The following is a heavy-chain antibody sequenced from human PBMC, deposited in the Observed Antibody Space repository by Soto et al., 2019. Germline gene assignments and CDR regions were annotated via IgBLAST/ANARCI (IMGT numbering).Heavy chain of an antibody. Sequence: ASVKVSCTASGYTFTCYYMHLVRQAPGQGLEWMGWINPNSGGTNYAQKFQGWVTMTRDTSISTAYMELSRLRSDDTAVYSCARDRKDYDFWSGYYRPYYYYGMDVWGQGTTATVSS. J-gene: IGHJ6*02. D-gene: IGHD3-3*01. CDR3: ARDRKDYDFWSGYYRPYYYYGMDV. CDR1: GYTFTCYY. V-gene: IGHV1-2*04. CDR2: INPNSGGT.